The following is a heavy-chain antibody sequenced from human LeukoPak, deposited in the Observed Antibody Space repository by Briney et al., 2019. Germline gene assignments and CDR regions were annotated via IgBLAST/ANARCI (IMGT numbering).Heavy chain of an antibody. CDR2: IYPGDSDT. J-gene: IGHJ4*02. CDR3: ARHKGVVGAYLFDY. V-gene: IGHV5-51*01. D-gene: IGHD1-26*01. Sequence: GESLKISCQVSGYRFTSYWIGWVRQMPGKGLEWLGIIYPGDSDTRYSPSLQGQVTISADKSISTAYLQWSSLKASDTAMYYCARHKGVVGAYLFDYWGQGTLVTVSS. CDR1: GYRFTSYW.